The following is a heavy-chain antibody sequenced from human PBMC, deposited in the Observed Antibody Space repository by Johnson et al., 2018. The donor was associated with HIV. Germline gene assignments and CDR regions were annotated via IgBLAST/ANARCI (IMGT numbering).Heavy chain of an antibody. CDR1: GLTFSSYG. J-gene: IGHJ3*02. CDR3: ARDRGWGDSFDI. D-gene: IGHD3-10*01. V-gene: IGHV3-23*04. Sequence: VQLVESGGRVVQPGRSLRLSCAASGLTFSSYGLSWVRQAPGQGLEWVSAISGSGGSTFYADTMKGRFTISRDNSKSTLYLQMNSLRAEDTSLYYCARDRGWGDSFDIWGQGTMVTVSS. CDR2: ISGSGGST.